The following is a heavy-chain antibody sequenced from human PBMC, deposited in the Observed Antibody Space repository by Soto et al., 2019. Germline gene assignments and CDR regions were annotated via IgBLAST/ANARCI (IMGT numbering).Heavy chain of an antibody. D-gene: IGHD3-10*01. CDR2: MFPGGTT. Sequence: SEPPSLTCTVSGDPITSYFWSWIRQPAGKGLEWIGHMFPGGTTSHNSSLKSRVSMSIDTSKNQLSLTLTSVTAADTAVYYCARTLSGVTYGSSHFYFDYWGQGTLVTVSS. V-gene: IGHV4-4*07. J-gene: IGHJ4*02. CDR1: GDPITSYF. CDR3: ARTLSGVTYGSSHFYFDY.